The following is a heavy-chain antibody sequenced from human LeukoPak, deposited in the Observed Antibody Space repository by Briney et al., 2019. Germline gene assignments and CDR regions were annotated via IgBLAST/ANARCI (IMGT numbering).Heavy chain of an antibody. J-gene: IGHJ4*02. Sequence: AASVKVSCKASGYTFTSYGISWVRQAPGQGLEWMGWISAYNGNTNYAQKLQGRVTMTTDTSTSTAYMELRSLRSDDTAVYYCAGAPQYYYDSSGYLHWGQGTLVTVSS. CDR2: ISAYNGNT. V-gene: IGHV1-18*01. CDR3: AGAPQYYYDSSGYLH. CDR1: GYTFTSYG. D-gene: IGHD3-22*01.